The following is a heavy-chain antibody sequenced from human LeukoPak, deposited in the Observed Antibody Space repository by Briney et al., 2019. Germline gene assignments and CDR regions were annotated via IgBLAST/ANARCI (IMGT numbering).Heavy chain of an antibody. CDR3: ARDRGYGSGNFDY. J-gene: IGHJ4*02. D-gene: IGHD3-10*01. V-gene: IGHV1-2*02. Sequence: ASVKVSCKASGYTFTGYYLHWVRQAPGQGLEWMGWINPNSGDTNFAQKFQGRVTMTRDTSISTAYMELSRLRSDDTAVYHCARDRGYGSGNFDYWGQGTLVTVSS. CDR2: INPNSGDT. CDR1: GYTFTGYY.